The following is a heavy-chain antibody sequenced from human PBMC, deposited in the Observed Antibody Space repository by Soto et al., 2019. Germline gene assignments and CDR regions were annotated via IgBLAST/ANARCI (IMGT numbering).Heavy chain of an antibody. CDR3: AKDRYCSGGSCYSEWAFDI. CDR1: GFTFSSYA. J-gene: IGHJ3*02. V-gene: IGHV3-23*01. CDR2: ISGSGGST. Sequence: EVQLLESGGGLVQPGGSLRLSCAASGFTFSSYAMSWVRQAPGRGLEWVSAISGSGGSTYYADSVKGRFTIPRDNSKNTLYLQMNSLRAEDTAVYYCAKDRYCSGGSCYSEWAFDIWGQGTMVTVSS. D-gene: IGHD2-15*01.